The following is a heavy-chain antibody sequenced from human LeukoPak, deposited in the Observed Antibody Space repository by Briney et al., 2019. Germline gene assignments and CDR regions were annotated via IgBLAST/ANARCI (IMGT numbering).Heavy chain of an antibody. CDR1: GFTFSSNG. V-gene: IGHV3-33*01. D-gene: IGHD2-15*01. J-gene: IGHJ4*02. CDR3: ATSVVVAANTFDY. CDR2: IWYDGSNK. Sequence: GRSLRLSCAASGFTFSSNGMHWVRQAPGKGLEWVAVIWYDGSNKYYADSVKGRFTISRDNSKNTLYLQMNSLRAEDTAVYYCATSVVVAANTFDYWGQGTLVTVSS.